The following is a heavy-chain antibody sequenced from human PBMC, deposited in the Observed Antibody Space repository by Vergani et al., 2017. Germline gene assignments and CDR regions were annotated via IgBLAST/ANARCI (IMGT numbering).Heavy chain of an antibody. CDR1: GYAFTSYH. V-gene: IGHV1-46*03. J-gene: IGHJ5*02. CDR2: INPSGGYT. D-gene: IGHD3-10*01. Sequence: QVHLVQSGAEVKKPGASVKVSCKASGYAFTSYHMHWVRQAPGQGLEWMGIINPSGGYTRYSQKFQGRVTMTRDTSTSTVFMELSSLRSEDTAVYYCAREGVTSMVRGVISSTEVDPWGQGTLVIVSS. CDR3: AREGVTSMVRGVISSTEVDP.